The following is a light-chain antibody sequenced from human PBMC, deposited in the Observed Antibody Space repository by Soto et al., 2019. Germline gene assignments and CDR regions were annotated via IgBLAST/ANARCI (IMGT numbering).Light chain of an antibody. CDR2: EGS. CDR1: ASDVGSYNL. J-gene: IGLJ2*01. Sequence: QSALTQPASVSGSPGQSITISRTGTASDVGSYNLVSWYQQHPGKAPRLMIYEGSKRPSGVSNRFSGSKSGKTASLTISGLQAEDEADYYCCSYAGTSTLVVFGGGTKLTVL. V-gene: IGLV2-23*03. CDR3: CSYAGTSTLVV.